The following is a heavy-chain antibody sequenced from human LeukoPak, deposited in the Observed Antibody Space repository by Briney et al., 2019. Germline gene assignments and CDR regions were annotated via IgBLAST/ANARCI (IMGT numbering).Heavy chain of an antibody. CDR1: GFTFSTYG. V-gene: IGHV3-30*18. J-gene: IGHJ4*02. Sequence: GTSLRLSCAASGFTFSTYGMHWVRQTPGKGLEWVAVISYDGGRTYYGDSAKGRFTISRDNSKNTLYLQMSSLRPEDTAIYYCAKAAIAYEVDILDYWGQGTLGSVSS. D-gene: IGHD2-21*01. CDR3: AKAAIAYEVDILDY. CDR2: ISYDGGRT.